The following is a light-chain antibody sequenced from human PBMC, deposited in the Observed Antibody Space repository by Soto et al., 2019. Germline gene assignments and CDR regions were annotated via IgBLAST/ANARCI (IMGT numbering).Light chain of an antibody. Sequence: EIVLTQSPGTLSLSPGERATLSCRASQSVSSNYLAWYQQKPDQAPRLLIYGASSRATGIPDRFSGSGSGTDFTLTISSLEPEDFPVYYCQQYGSSPWTFGQGTKVEIK. CDR3: QQYGSSPWT. CDR1: QSVSSNY. CDR2: GAS. V-gene: IGKV3-20*01. J-gene: IGKJ1*01.